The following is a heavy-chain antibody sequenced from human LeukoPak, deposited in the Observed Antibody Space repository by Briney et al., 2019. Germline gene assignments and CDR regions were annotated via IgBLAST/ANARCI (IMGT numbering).Heavy chain of an antibody. CDR1: GGSIISYH. V-gene: IGHV4-4*07. J-gene: IGHJ4*02. CDR3: ARDYGGHSDY. Sequence: KSSETLSLTCTVSGGSIISYHWSWIRQPAGKGLEWIGRIYNSGSTNYNPPLKSRVTMSVDKSKNQFSLKLSSVTAADTAVYYCARDYGGHSDYWGQGTLVTVSS. CDR2: IYNSGST. D-gene: IGHD4-23*01.